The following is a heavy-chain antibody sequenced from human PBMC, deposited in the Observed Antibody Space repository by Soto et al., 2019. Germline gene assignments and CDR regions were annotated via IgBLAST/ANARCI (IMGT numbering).Heavy chain of an antibody. Sequence: ASVKVSCKVSGYTLTELSMHWVRQAPGKGLEWMGGFDPEDGETIYAQKFQGRVTMTEDTSTDTAYMELGSLRSEDTAVYYCATPAGRVDFWSGPIPDAFDIWGQGTMVTVSS. J-gene: IGHJ3*02. V-gene: IGHV1-24*01. CDR2: FDPEDGET. CDR1: GYTLTELS. CDR3: ATPAGRVDFWSGPIPDAFDI. D-gene: IGHD3-3*01.